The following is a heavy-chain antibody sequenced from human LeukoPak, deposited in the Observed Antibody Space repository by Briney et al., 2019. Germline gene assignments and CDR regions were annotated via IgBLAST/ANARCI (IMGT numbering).Heavy chain of an antibody. CDR1: GGSISSGGYS. CDR2: IYHSGST. D-gene: IGHD6-13*01. J-gene: IGHJ4*02. Sequence: PSQTLSLTCAVSGGSISSGGYSWSGIRQPPGKGLEWIGYIYHSGSTYYNPSLKSRVTISVDRSKNQFSLKLSSVTAADTAVYYCARAGLQLGYFDYWGQGTLVTVSS. CDR3: ARAGLQLGYFDY. V-gene: IGHV4-30-2*01.